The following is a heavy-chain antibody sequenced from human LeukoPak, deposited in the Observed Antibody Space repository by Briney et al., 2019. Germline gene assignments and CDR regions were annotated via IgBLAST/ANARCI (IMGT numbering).Heavy chain of an antibody. Sequence: SETLSLTCTVSGGSISSSSYYWGWIRQPPGKGLEWIGSIYYSGSTYYNPSLKSRVTISVDTSKNQFSLKLSSVTAADTAVYYCARLCITMVWGVHYFDYWGQGTLVTVSS. D-gene: IGHD3-10*01. CDR3: ARLCITMVWGVHYFDY. CDR1: GGSISSSSYY. CDR2: IYYSGST. J-gene: IGHJ4*02. V-gene: IGHV4-39*01.